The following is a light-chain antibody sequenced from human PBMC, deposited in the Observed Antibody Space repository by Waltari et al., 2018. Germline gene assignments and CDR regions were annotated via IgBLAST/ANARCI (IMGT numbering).Light chain of an antibody. J-gene: IGLJ2*01. Sequence: QSVLTQPPSVSGTPGQRVSISCSGSSSNIGSKSVNWYQQVPGTAPKLLIYSNNQRPAGVPDRCSGSKSGTSASLAISGLQSEDEADYYCATWDDSLNGLFGGGTKLTVL. CDR2: SNN. CDR1: SSNIGSKS. CDR3: ATWDDSLNGL. V-gene: IGLV1-44*01.